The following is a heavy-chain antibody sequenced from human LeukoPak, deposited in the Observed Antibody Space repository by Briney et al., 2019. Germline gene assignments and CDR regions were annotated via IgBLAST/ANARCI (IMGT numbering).Heavy chain of an antibody. J-gene: IGHJ3*02. CDR2: ISGSGGST. D-gene: IGHD2-21*02. Sequence: GGSLRLSCAASGFTFSSSAMSRVRQAAGKGLEWFSAISGSGGSTYYADSVKGRFTISRDNSKNTLYLQMNSLRAEDTAVYYCARATPLTSYAFDIWGQETMVTVSS. V-gene: IGHV3-23*01. CDR3: ARATPLTSYAFDI. CDR1: GFTFSSSA.